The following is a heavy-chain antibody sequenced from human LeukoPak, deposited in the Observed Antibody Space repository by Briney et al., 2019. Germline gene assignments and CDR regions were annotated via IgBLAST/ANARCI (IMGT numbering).Heavy chain of an antibody. CDR3: ARTSMRIGVATVYNWFDP. CDR2: IYYSGST. CDR1: GGSISSGGYY. V-gene: IGHV4-61*08. D-gene: IGHD5-12*01. J-gene: IGHJ5*02. Sequence: SETLSLPCTVSGGSISSGGYYWSWIRQHPGEGLEWIGYIYYSGSTNYNPSLKSRVTISVDTSKNQFSLKLSSVTAADTAVYYCARTSMRIGVATVYNWFDPWGQGTLVTVSS.